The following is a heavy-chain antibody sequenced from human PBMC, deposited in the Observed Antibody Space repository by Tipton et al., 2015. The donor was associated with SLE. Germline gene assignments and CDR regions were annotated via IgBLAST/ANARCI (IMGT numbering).Heavy chain of an antibody. CDR2: IYYSGST. CDR3: ASGPHAFDI. Sequence: TLSLTCTVSGGSISSYYWSWIRQPPGKGLEWIGDIYYSGSTYYNPSLKSRVTISVDTSKNQFSLKLSSVTAADTAVYYCASGPHAFDIWGQGTMVTVSS. CDR1: GGSISSYY. J-gene: IGHJ3*02. V-gene: IGHV4-59*12. D-gene: IGHD3/OR15-3a*01.